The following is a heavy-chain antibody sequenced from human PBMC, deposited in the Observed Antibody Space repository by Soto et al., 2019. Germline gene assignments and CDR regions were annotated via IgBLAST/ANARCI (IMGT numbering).Heavy chain of an antibody. V-gene: IGHV3-23*01. CDR2: ISGSGGST. J-gene: IGHJ6*02. CDR3: AKMGPGFWGRFPPPHN. D-gene: IGHD3-16*01. Sequence: SLRLSCAASGFTFSSYAMSWVRQAPGKGLEWVSAISGSGGSTYYADSVKGRFTISRDNSKNTLYLQMNSLRAEDTAVYYCAKMGPGFWGRFPPPHNWGQGTTVPVSS. CDR1: GFTFSSYA.